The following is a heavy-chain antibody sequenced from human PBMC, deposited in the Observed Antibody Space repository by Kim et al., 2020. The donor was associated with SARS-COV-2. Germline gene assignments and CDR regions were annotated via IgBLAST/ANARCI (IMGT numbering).Heavy chain of an antibody. CDR2: IKEDGSEK. CDR1: GLTFNRYW. CDR3: ATKMWDSGSGNVPYYFDQ. J-gene: IGHJ4*02. Sequence: GGSLRLSCAVSGLTFNRYWMSWVRQAPGKGLEWVANIKEDGSEKNYVDSVKGRFTISRDNGKNLLNLQMSSLRAEDTAVYYCATKMWDSGSGNVPYYFDQWGQGILVTVSS. D-gene: IGHD3-10*01. V-gene: IGHV3-7*05.